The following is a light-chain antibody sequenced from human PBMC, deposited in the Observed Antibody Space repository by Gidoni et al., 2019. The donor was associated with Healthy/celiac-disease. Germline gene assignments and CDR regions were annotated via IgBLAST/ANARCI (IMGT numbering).Light chain of an antibody. J-gene: IGLJ1*01. CDR3: SSYTSSSTLV. V-gene: IGLV2-14*01. CDR1: SSDVGGYTH. Sequence: SALTQPASVSGSPGQSINISCTGTSSDVGGYTHVSWYQQHPGKAPTLMIYEFSNRPSGVSNRFSGSKSGNTASLTISGLQAEDEADYYCSSYTSSSTLVFGTGTKVTVL. CDR2: EFS.